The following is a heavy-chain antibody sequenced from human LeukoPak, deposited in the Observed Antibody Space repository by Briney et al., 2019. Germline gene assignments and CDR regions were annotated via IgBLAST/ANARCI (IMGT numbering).Heavy chain of an antibody. V-gene: IGHV3-48*01. Sequence: EPGGSLRLSCAASGFTFSSYSMNWVRQAPGKGLEWVSYISSSSSTIYYADSVKGRFTISRDNAKNSLYLQMNSLRAEDTAVYYCARRKYYYDSSEGDWGQGTLVTVSS. CDR1: GFTFSSYS. D-gene: IGHD3-22*01. J-gene: IGHJ4*02. CDR2: ISSSSSTI. CDR3: ARRKYYYDSSEGD.